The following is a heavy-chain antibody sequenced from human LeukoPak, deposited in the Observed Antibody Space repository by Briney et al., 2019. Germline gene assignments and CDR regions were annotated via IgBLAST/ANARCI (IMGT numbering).Heavy chain of an antibody. CDR2: VNLQGGT. V-gene: IGHV4-4*02. D-gene: IGHD3-16*02. CDR3: AREGGSYRPLDY. CDR1: GGSITQTNY. J-gene: IGHJ4*02. Sequence: PSGTLSLTCAVSGGSITQTNYWTWVRPPPGKGLEWIGEVNLQGGTNYNPSLLRRVAISEDTSANHVSLQMASVTAADTAVYYCAREGGSYRPLDYSGQGTLVTVSS.